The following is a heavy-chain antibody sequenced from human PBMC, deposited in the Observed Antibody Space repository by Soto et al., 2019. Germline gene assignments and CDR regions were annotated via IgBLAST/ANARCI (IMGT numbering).Heavy chain of an antibody. CDR1: GSSINNYY. CDR3: ARDYYESSGYSPLDY. CDR2: MFSTGNG. J-gene: IGHJ4*02. V-gene: IGHV4-59*01. Sequence: SETLSLTCTVSGSSINNYYWSWIRQPPGKGLEWIGYMFSTGNGNYNPSLKSRATMSVDTSRNQFSLKLSSVTAADTAVYYCARDYYESSGYSPLDYWGRGT. D-gene: IGHD3-22*01.